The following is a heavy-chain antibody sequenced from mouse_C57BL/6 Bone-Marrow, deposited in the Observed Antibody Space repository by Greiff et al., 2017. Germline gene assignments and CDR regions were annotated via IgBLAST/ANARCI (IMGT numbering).Heavy chain of an antibody. CDR1: GYTFTSYW. V-gene: IGHV1-64*01. Sequence: QVHVKQSGAELVKPGASVKLSCKASGYTFTSYWMHWVKQRPGQGLEWIGMIHPNSGSTNYNEKFKSKATLTVDKSSSTAYMQLSSLTSEYSAVYYCAREGFITTVFFDYWGQGTTLTVSA. J-gene: IGHJ2*01. D-gene: IGHD1-1*01. CDR3: AREGFITTVFFDY. CDR2: IHPNSGST.